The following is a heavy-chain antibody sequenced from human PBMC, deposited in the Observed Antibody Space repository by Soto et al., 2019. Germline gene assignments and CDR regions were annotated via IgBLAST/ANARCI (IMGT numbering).Heavy chain of an antibody. CDR1: YYTFTSYG. V-gene: IGHV1-18*01. CDR3: ARSGSSWNLREFDY. D-gene: IGHD6-13*01. CDR2: ISVYNGNT. J-gene: IGHJ4*02. Sequence: RXSVKVSCKASYYTFTSYGIIWVRQAPGQGLEWIGWISVYNGNTNYAQKFRGRVTMTTDISTTTAYMEMRSLRSDDTAVYYCARSGSSWNLREFDYWGQGTLVTVSS.